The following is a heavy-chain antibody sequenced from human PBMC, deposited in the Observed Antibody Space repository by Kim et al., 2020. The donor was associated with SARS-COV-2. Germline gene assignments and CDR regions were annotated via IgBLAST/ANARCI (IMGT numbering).Heavy chain of an antibody. CDR3: ARVALELRPSDYYYYYGMDV. Sequence: SETLSLTCAVSGGSISSSNWWRWVRQPPGKLLEWIGEISHRGSTNYHPSLKSPVTISVNKSKNQFPLKLSSVTAADTAVYCGARVALELRPSDYYYYYGMDVWGQGTTVTVSS. CDR2: ISHRGST. D-gene: IGHD1-7*01. J-gene: IGHJ6*02. CDR1: GGSISSSNW. V-gene: IGHV4-4*01.